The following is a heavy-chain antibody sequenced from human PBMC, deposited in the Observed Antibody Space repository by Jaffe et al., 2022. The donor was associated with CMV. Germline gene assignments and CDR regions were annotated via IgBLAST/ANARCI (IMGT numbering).Heavy chain of an antibody. Sequence: EVQLVESGGGLIQPGGSLRLSCAASGFTVGSNYMSWVRQAPGKGLEWVSINYSGGHTHYADSVKGRFTISRDNSKNTLYLQMNSLRADDTAVYYCTTGSGSYYTVWGGAIDYWGQGTLVTVSS. CDR2: NYSGGHT. D-gene: IGHD3-10*01. CDR1: GFTVGSNY. V-gene: IGHV3-53*01. J-gene: IGHJ4*02. CDR3: TTGSGSYYTVWGGAIDY.